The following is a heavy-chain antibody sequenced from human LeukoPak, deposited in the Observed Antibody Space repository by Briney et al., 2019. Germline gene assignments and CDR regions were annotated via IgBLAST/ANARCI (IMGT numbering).Heavy chain of an antibody. J-gene: IGHJ3*02. D-gene: IGHD2-8*02. CDR2: IYYSGST. CDR3: AREIISGPQNIDAFDI. Sequence: SETLSLTCTVSGGSISSHYWSWIRQPPGKGLEWIGYIYYSGSTNYNPSLKSRVTISVDTSKNQFSLKLSSVTAADTAVYYCAREIISGPQNIDAFDIWGQGTMVTVPS. CDR1: GGSISSHY. V-gene: IGHV4-59*11.